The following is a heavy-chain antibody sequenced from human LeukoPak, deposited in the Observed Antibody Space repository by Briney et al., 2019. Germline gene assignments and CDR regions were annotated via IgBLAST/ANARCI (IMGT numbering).Heavy chain of an antibody. CDR1: GFTFSSYG. CDR3: AKPPPYYDFWTGYYTHYS. Sequence: GGSLRLSCAASGFTFSSYGMHWVRQAPGKGLEWVAFIRYDGSNKYYADSVKGRFTISRDNSKNTLYLQMNSLRAEDTAVYYCAKPPPYYDFWTGYYTHYSWGQGTLVTVSS. V-gene: IGHV3-30*02. CDR2: IRYDGSNK. D-gene: IGHD3-3*01. J-gene: IGHJ4*02.